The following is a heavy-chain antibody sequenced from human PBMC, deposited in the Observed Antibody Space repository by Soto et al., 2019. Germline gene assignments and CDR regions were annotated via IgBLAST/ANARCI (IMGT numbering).Heavy chain of an antibody. Sequence: GSLRFSCAASGFTFSSYWMSWVRQAPGKGLEGVANIKQDGSEKYYVDSVKGRFTISRDNAKNSLYLQMNSLRAEDTAVYYCARDLERINYDILTGYRKLPLDYWGQGTLVTVSS. J-gene: IGHJ4*02. CDR2: IKQDGSEK. CDR3: ARDLERINYDILTGYRKLPLDY. D-gene: IGHD3-9*01. V-gene: IGHV3-7*03. CDR1: GFTFSSYW.